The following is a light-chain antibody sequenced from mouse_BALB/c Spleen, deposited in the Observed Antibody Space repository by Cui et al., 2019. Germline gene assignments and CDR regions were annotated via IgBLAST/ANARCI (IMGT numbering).Light chain of an antibody. Sequence: DIKMTQSPSSMYASLGERVTITCKASQDINSYLSWFQQKPGESPKTLIYRANRLVDGVPSRFSGSGSGQDYSLTISSLEYEDMGIYYCLQYDEFPYTFGGGTKLEIK. CDR2: RAN. CDR3: LQYDEFPYT. J-gene: IGKJ2*01. V-gene: IGKV14-111*01. CDR1: QDINSY.